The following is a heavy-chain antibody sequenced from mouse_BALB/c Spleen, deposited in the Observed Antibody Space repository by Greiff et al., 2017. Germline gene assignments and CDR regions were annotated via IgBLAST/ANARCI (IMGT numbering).Heavy chain of an antibody. V-gene: IGHV1-9*01. J-gene: IGHJ4*01. CDR1: GYTFSSYW. Sequence: QVQLQQSGAELMKPGASVKISCKATGYTFSSYWIEWVKQRPGHGLEWIGEILPGSGSTNYNEKFKGKATFTADTSSNTAYMQLSSLTSEDSAVYYCAREGVYYGYDGPSMDYWGQGTSVTVSS. CDR3: AREGVYYGYDGPSMDY. D-gene: IGHD2-2*01. CDR2: ILPGSGST.